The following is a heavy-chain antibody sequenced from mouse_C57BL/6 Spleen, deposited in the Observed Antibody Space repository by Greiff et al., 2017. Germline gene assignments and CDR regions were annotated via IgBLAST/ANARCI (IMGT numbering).Heavy chain of an antibody. CDR3: ARTPFDY. Sequence: VQLQQSGAELVRPGASVKLSCKASGYTFKSYGIRWVKQRTGQGLEWIGEIDPRSGNTNYNEKFKGKATLTADKSSSTAYMELRSLTSVDSAVYCCARTPFDYWGQGTTLTVSS. V-gene: IGHV1-81*01. CDR2: IDPRSGNT. J-gene: IGHJ2*01. CDR1: GYTFKSYG.